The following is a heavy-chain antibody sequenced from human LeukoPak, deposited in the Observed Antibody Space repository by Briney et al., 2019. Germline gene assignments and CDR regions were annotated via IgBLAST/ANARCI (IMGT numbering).Heavy chain of an antibody. D-gene: IGHD7-27*01. V-gene: IGHV3-30*02. CDR1: GFTFSRYA. CDR3: AKTGAAYYLDN. Sequence: GGSLRLSCAASGFTFSRYAMHWVRQAPGKGLEWVAFIRPDGGIKGYGDSVKGRFTISRDNSENTLYLQMNTLRSEDTAVYYCAKTGAAYYLDNWGQGTLVTVSS. J-gene: IGHJ4*02. CDR2: IRPDGGIK.